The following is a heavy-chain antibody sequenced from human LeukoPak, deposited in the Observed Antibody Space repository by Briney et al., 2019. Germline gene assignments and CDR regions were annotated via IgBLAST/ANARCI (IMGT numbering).Heavy chain of an antibody. CDR3: ARGARGVSGYYFDY. Sequence: GGSLRLSCAASGFTFDDYGMSWVRQAPGKGLEWVSGINWNGGSAGYADSVKGRFTISRDNARNSLYLQMNSLRAEDTALYYCARGARGVSGYYFDYWGQGTLVAVSS. J-gene: IGHJ4*02. V-gene: IGHV3-20*04. CDR1: GFTFDDYG. CDR2: INWNGGSA. D-gene: IGHD3-10*01.